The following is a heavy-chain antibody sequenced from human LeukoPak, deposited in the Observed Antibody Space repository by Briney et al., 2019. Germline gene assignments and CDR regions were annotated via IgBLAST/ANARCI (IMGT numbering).Heavy chain of an antibody. CDR2: INHSGST. J-gene: IGHJ5*02. D-gene: IGHD2-2*02. CDR3: ARGPGYCSSTSCYKGWFDP. V-gene: IGHV4-34*01. CDR1: GGSFSGYY. Sequence: PSETLSLTCAVYGGSFSGYYWSWIRQPPGKGLEWIGEINHSGSTNYNPSLNSRVTISVDTSKNQFSLKLSSVTAADTAVYYCARGPGYCSSTSCYKGWFDPWGQGTLVTVSS.